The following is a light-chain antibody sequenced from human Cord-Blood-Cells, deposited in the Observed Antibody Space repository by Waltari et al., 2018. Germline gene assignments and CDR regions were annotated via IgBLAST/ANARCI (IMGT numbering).Light chain of an antibody. CDR1: SSDVGSYNL. CDR3: CSYAGSWV. CDR2: EGS. V-gene: IGLV2-23*01. Sequence: QSALTHPASVSGSAGQSITISCTGTSSDVGSYNLVSWYQQHPGKAPKLMIYEGSKRPSGVSNRFSGSKSGNTASLTISGLQAEDEADYYCCSYAGSWVFGGGTKLTVL. J-gene: IGLJ3*02.